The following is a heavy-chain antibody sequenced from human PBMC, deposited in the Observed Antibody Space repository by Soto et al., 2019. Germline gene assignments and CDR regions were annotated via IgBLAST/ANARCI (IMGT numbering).Heavy chain of an antibody. D-gene: IGHD3-9*01. V-gene: IGHV5-51*01. J-gene: IGHJ4*02. CDR3: AILISYDILTGTFDY. CDR1: GYSFTSYW. CDR2: IYPGDSDT. Sequence: PGESLKISCKGSGYSFTSYWIGLVRQMPWKGLEWMGIIYPGDSDTRYSPSFQGQVTISADKSISTTYLQWSSLKASDTAMYYCAILISYDILTGTFDYWGQGTLVTVYS.